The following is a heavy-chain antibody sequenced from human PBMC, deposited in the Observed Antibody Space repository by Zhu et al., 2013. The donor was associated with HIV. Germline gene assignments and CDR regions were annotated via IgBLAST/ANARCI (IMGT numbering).Heavy chain of an antibody. CDR2: INPNSGGT. CDR1: GYTFTGYY. Sequence: VQLVQSGAEVKKPGASVKVSCKASGYTFTGYYMHWVRQAPGQGLEWMGWINPNSGGTNYAQKFQGRVAMTRDTSISTAYMELSRLRSDDTAVYYCARAIVVVAADLDYWGQGTLVTVSS. V-gene: IGHV1-2*02. J-gene: IGHJ4*02. D-gene: IGHD2-15*01. CDR3: ARAIVVVAADLDY.